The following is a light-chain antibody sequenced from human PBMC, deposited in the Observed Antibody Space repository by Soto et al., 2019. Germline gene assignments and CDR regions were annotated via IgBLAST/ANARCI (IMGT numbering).Light chain of an antibody. Sequence: EIVLTQSPATLSLSPGERATLSCRASRSISNFLAWYQQKPGQAPRLLIYDASNRATGIPARFSGSGSGTDFTLTISSLEPEDFAVYYCQQRSNWPPWTFGQGTKVDIK. J-gene: IGKJ1*01. V-gene: IGKV3-11*01. CDR3: QQRSNWPPWT. CDR2: DAS. CDR1: RSISNF.